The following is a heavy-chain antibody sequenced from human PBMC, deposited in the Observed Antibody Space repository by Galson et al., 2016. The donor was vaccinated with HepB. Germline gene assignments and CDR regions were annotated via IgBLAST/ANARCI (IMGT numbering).Heavy chain of an antibody. Sequence: SLRLSCAASGFIFSDYAMSWVRQAPGKGPEWVSVIGGRTGGAYYADSVRGRFTISRDDSKKTVYLQMTDLRVDDTAFYYCAKKSSSAVNAQYFEYWGQGVLVSVSS. V-gene: IGHV3-23*01. CDR1: GFIFSDYA. CDR3: AKKSSSAVNAQYFEY. CDR2: IGGRTGGA. J-gene: IGHJ4*02. D-gene: IGHD2-2*01.